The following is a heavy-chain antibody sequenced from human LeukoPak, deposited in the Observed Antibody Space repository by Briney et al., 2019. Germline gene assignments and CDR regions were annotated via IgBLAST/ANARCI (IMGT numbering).Heavy chain of an antibody. Sequence: PGGSLRLSCAASGFSFSDYYVSWLRQAPGKGLEWVSYISSSGSTIYYADSVKGRFTISRDNAKNSLYLQMNSLRAEDMAVYYCARGEREYDYVWGSFDYWGQGTLVTVSS. CDR2: ISSSGSTI. J-gene: IGHJ4*02. D-gene: IGHD3-16*01. CDR1: GFSFSDYY. V-gene: IGHV3-11*01. CDR3: ARGEREYDYVWGSFDY.